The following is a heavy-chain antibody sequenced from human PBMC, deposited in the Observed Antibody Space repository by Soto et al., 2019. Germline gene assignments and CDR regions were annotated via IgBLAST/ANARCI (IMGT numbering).Heavy chain of an antibody. CDR3: ARWPRHDGYHYYYGMDV. CDR1: GYSFTSYW. Sequence: GESLKISCKGSGYSFTSYWIGWVRQMPGKGLKWMGIIYPGDSDTRYSPSFQGQVTISADKSISTAYLQWSSLKASDTAMYYCARWPRHDGYHYYYGMDVWGKGTTVTVPS. CDR2: IYPGDSDT. J-gene: IGHJ6*04. V-gene: IGHV5-51*01.